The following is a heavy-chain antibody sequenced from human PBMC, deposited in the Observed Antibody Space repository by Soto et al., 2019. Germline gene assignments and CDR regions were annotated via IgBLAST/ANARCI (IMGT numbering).Heavy chain of an antibody. CDR2: ISDSGTT. V-gene: IGHV3-23*01. D-gene: IGHD2-2*01. Sequence: EVQLLDSGGGLVQPGGSLRLSCAASGFTFRTYAMSWVRQAPGKGLGWVSTISDSGTTYYANSVKGRFTISSDNSRNTLDLQMNSLRVEDTAVYYCAKGGEGSCSRTSCLYFSDSWGQGTLVTVSS. J-gene: IGHJ5*02. CDR1: GFTFRTYA. CDR3: AKGGEGSCSRTSCLYFSDS.